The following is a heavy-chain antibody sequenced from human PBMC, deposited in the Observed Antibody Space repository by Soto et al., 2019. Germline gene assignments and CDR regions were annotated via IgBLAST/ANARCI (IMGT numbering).Heavy chain of an antibody. CDR3: AKSAIVVVPASHIDY. Sequence: EVQLVESGGGLVKPGGSLRLSCAASGFTFSSYSMNWVRQAPGKGLEWVSSISSSSSYIYYADSVKGRFTISRDNAKNSLYLQMNSLRAEDTAVYYCAKSAIVVVPASHIDYWGQGTLVTVSS. D-gene: IGHD2-15*01. J-gene: IGHJ4*02. V-gene: IGHV3-21*01. CDR2: ISSSSSYI. CDR1: GFTFSSYS.